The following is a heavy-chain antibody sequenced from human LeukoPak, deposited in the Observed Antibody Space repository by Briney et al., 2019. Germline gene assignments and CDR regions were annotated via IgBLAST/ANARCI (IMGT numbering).Heavy chain of an antibody. CDR3: ARDEVSFDI. V-gene: IGHV3-48*03. CDR1: GFTFSSYE. CDR2: ISSSGSTI. Sequence: GGSLRLSCAASGFTFSSYEMTWVRQAPGKGLEWVSYISSSGSTIYYAESVKGRFTISRDNAKNSLYLQMNSLRAEDTAVYYCARDEVSFDIWGQGTMVTVSS. J-gene: IGHJ3*02.